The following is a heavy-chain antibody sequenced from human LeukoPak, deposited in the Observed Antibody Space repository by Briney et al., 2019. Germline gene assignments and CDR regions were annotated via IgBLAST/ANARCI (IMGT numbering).Heavy chain of an antibody. J-gene: IGHJ4*02. D-gene: IGHD6-19*01. V-gene: IGHV3-48*04. CDR3: ARDLGSGWHRLDY. Sequence: PGGSLRLSCAASGFAFSSYSMNWVRQTPGKGLEWVSYISSSSTIYYADSVKGRFTISRDNAKNSLYLQMNSLRGEDTAVYYCARDLGSGWHRLDYWGQGTMVTVSS. CDR1: GFAFSSYS. CDR2: ISSSSTI.